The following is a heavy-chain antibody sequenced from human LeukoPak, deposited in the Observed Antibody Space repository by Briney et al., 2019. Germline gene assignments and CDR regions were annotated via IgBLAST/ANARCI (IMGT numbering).Heavy chain of an antibody. J-gene: IGHJ4*02. Sequence: GGSLKLSCSASGFTFSDYWMMWVRQAPGKGLEWVGNIRQDDSEKNYVDSVKGRFTISRDNAKFSLYLQMNSLRAEDTAIYYCATDRKVGTWDPRFNYWGQGTLVTVSS. CDR1: GFTFSDYW. D-gene: IGHD4-23*01. V-gene: IGHV3-7*01. CDR2: IRQDDSEK. CDR3: ATDRKVGTWDPRFNY.